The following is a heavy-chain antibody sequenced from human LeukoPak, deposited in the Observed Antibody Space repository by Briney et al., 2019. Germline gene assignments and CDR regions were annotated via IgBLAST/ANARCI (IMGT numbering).Heavy chain of an antibody. J-gene: IGHJ3*02. CDR1: GYTLTELS. CDR3: ATVLRRGLDTFDI. D-gene: IGHD3-10*01. Sequence: GASVKVSCKVSGYTLTELSMHWVRQAPGKGLEWMGGSAPEDGETIYAQNFQDRVTMTEDTSTDTAYMELSSLRSEDTAVYYCATVLRRGLDTFDIWGQGTMVTVSS. CDR2: SAPEDGET. V-gene: IGHV1-24*01.